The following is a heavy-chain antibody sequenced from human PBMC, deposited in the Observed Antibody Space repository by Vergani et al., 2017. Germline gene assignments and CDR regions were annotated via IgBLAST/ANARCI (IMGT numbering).Heavy chain of an antibody. Sequence: QVQLVESGGGVVQPGRSLRLSCAASGFTFSSYGMHWIRQGPGKGLEFVAFIHFDGSNQYYADSVKGRFTLSRDFSKNTLYLQMNSLRTDDTATYYCAKHFRGWGIDYWGQGTQVIVAS. D-gene: IGHD3-16*01. CDR3: AKHFRGWGIDY. CDR2: IHFDGSNQ. V-gene: IGHV3-30*02. CDR1: GFTFSSYG. J-gene: IGHJ4*02.